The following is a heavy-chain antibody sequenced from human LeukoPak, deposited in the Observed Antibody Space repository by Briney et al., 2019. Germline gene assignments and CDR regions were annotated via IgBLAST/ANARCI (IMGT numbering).Heavy chain of an antibody. V-gene: IGHV3-33*01. CDR1: GFTFRTYG. J-gene: IGHJ6*03. D-gene: IGHD3-3*01. CDR3: AREADFWSGYYHYTDV. Sequence: GRSLRLSRAASGFTFRTYGMHWGRQAPGKGLEWVAVIWFDGTNKYYADSVKGRFTISRDNSKNTLYLEVNSLRAEDTAVYYCAREADFWSGYYHYTDVWGKGTTVTVSS. CDR2: IWFDGTNK.